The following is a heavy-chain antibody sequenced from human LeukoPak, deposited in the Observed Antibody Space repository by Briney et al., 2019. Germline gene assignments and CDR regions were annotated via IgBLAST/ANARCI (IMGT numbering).Heavy chain of an antibody. CDR2: ISAYNGNT. CDR1: GYTFTGYG. Sequence: ASVKVSCKASGYTFTGYGISWVRQAPGQGLEWMGWISAYNGNTNYAQNLQGRVTMTTDTSTSTAYMELRSLRSDDTAVYYCARDLRYCSSTTCQYYYYFYMDVWGKGTTVTVSS. V-gene: IGHV1-18*01. CDR3: ARDLRYCSSTTCQYYYYFYMDV. D-gene: IGHD2-2*01. J-gene: IGHJ6*03.